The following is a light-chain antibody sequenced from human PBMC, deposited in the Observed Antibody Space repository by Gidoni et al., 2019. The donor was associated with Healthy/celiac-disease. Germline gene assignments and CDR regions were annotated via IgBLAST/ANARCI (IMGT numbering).Light chain of an antibody. CDR3: QQYYSYPPYN. Sequence: AIRMTQSPSSLSASTGDRVTITCRASQGISSYLAWYQQKPGKAPKLLIYAASTLQSGVPSRFSGSGSGTDFTLTISCLQSEDFATYYCQQYYSYPPYNVXQGTKLEIK. J-gene: IGKJ2*01. V-gene: IGKV1-8*01. CDR1: QGISSY. CDR2: AAS.